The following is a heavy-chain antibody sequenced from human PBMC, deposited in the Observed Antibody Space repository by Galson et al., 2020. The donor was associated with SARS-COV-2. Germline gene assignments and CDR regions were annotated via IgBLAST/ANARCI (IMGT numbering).Heavy chain of an antibody. V-gene: IGHV5-51*01. D-gene: IGHD3-22*01. Sequence: GESLKISCKGSGYTFTDYWIGWVRQMPGKGLEWMGNIYPAESRIIYSPSFQGQVTISADKSISTAHLQWSSLKASDTGMYYCARHAGYFDSSALGNYYYGMDVWGQGTTVIVSS. CDR3: ARHAGYFDSSALGNYYYGMDV. J-gene: IGHJ6*02. CDR2: IYPAESRI. CDR1: GYTFTDYW.